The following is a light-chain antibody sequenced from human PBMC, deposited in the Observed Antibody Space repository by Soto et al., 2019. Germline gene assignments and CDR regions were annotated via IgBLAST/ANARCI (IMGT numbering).Light chain of an antibody. CDR1: QSVSSY. CDR2: GAS. V-gene: IGKV3-15*01. Sequence: EIVMTQSPATLSVSQGERATLSCRASQSVSSYLTWYQQKPGQAPRLLIYGASTRATGIPARFSGSGSGTEFTLNISSLQSEDFAVYYCQQYNNWPGTFGPGTKVDIK. J-gene: IGKJ3*01. CDR3: QQYNNWPGT.